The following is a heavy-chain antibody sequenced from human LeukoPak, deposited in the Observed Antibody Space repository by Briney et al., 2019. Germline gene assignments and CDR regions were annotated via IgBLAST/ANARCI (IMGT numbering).Heavy chain of an antibody. Sequence: GGSLRLSCAASGFTFSSYSMNWVRQAPGKGLEWVSSISSSSSYIYYADSVKGRFTISRDNAKNSLYLQMNSLRAEDTAVYYCARGGGIAAAGTEYWGQGTLVTVSS. D-gene: IGHD6-13*01. CDR2: ISSSSSYI. J-gene: IGHJ4*02. V-gene: IGHV3-21*01. CDR3: ARGGGIAAAGTEY. CDR1: GFTFSSYS.